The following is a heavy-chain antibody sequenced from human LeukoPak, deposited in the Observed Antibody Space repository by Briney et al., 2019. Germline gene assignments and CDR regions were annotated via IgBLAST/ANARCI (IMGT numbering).Heavy chain of an antibody. Sequence: SETLSLTCAVYGGSFSGYYWSWIRQPPGKGLEWIGEINHSGSTNYNPSLKSRVTISVDTSKNQFSMKLSSVTAADTAVYYCARLHGYRYYDFWSGYFDWGQGTLVTVSS. J-gene: IGHJ4*02. CDR1: GGSFSGYY. V-gene: IGHV4-34*01. CDR3: ARLHGYRYYDFWSGYFD. D-gene: IGHD3-3*01. CDR2: INHSGST.